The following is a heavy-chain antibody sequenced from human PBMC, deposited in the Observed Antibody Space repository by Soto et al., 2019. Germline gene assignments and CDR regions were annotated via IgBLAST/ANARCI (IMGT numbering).Heavy chain of an antibody. CDR1: GYSFTSYW. CDR3: ARHTIFGVVPPYGMDV. D-gene: IGHD3-3*01. Sequence: GESLKISCKGSGYSFTSYWIGWVRQMPGKGLEWMGIIYPGDSDTRYSPSFQGQVTISADKSISTAYLQWSSLKASDTAMYYCARHTIFGVVPPYGMDVWGQGTTVTVSS. CDR2: IYPGDSDT. V-gene: IGHV5-51*01. J-gene: IGHJ6*02.